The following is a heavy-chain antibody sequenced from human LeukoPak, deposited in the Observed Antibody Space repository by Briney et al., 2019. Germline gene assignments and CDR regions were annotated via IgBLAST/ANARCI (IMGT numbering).Heavy chain of an antibody. V-gene: IGHV4-59*01. J-gene: IGHJ6*03. D-gene: IGHD3-10*01. Sequence: SETLSLTCTVSGGSISSYYWSWIRQPPGKGLEWIGYIYYSGGTNYNPSLKSRVTISVDTSKNQFSLKLSSVTAADTAVYYCARVLTMVRGVISPYYYYYMDVWGKGTTVTVSS. CDR2: IYYSGGT. CDR3: ARVLTMVRGVISPYYYYYMDV. CDR1: GGSISSYY.